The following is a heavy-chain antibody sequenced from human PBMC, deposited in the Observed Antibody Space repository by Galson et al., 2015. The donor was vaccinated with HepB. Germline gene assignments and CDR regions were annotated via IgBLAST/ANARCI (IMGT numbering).Heavy chain of an antibody. Sequence: SLRLSCAVSGFSLTTYTMNWVRQAPGKGLEWVSSISGSGIYLDYSDSVKGRFTISRDNAKNSLYLQMSSLRADDTATYYCARGASSSWYYWGQGTLVTVSP. D-gene: IGHD6-13*01. V-gene: IGHV3-21*01. J-gene: IGHJ4*02. CDR1: GFSLTTYT. CDR3: ARGASSSWYY. CDR2: ISGSGIYL.